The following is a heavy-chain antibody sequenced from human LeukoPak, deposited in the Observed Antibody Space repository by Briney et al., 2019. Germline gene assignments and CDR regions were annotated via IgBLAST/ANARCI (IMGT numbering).Heavy chain of an antibody. D-gene: IGHD2-2*01. J-gene: IGHJ4*02. V-gene: IGHV4-39*07. CDR1: GGSISFSTYY. CDR2: IYYSGNT. Sequence: SETLSLTCTVSGGSISFSTYYWGWIRQPPGKGLDWIGSIYYSGNTYYNPSLKSRVTILVDTSKNQFSLKLSSVTAADTAVYYCARVGQLAFDYWGQGTLVTVSS. CDR3: ARVGQLAFDY.